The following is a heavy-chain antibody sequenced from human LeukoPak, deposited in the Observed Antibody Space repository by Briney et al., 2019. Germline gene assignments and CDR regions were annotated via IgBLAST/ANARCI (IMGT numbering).Heavy chain of an antibody. V-gene: IGHV4-31*03. Sequence: ETSQTLSLTCTVSGGFISSGGYYWSWIRQHPGKGLEWIGYIYYSGSTYYNPSLKSRVTISVDTSKNQFSLKLSSVTAADTAVYYCAREASGSYYDFWSGYRIFDYWGQGTLVTVSS. CDR3: AREASGSYYDFWSGYRIFDY. J-gene: IGHJ4*02. D-gene: IGHD3-3*01. CDR1: GGFISSGGYY. CDR2: IYYSGST.